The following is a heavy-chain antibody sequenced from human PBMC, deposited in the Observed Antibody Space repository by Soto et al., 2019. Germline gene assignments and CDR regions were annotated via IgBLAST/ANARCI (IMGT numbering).Heavy chain of an antibody. J-gene: IGHJ6*02. V-gene: IGHV1-69*01. CDR1: GGTFSSYA. D-gene: IGHD2-2*01. Sequence: QVQLVQSGAEVKKPGSSVKVSCKASGGTFSSYAISWVRQAPGQGLEWMGGIIPLSDTTNYAQKFQGRVTITADESTSTAYMELSSLRSEDTAVYYCARSQGSSTSLEIYYYYYYGMDVWGQGTTVTVSS. CDR3: ARSQGSSTSLEIYYYYYYGMDV. CDR2: IIPLSDTT.